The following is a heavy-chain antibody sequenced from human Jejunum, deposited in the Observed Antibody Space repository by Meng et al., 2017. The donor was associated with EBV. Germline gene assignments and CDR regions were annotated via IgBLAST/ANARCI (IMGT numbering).Heavy chain of an antibody. Sequence: QVQLVQSGAEVKEPXASVKVSCKASGCSFTTYDINRVRQATGQGLEWMGWMNTNNGNTGYAQEFQGKVTMSRDTSISTAYLEVSSLTSEDTAVYYCARNYRGLDPWGQGTLVTVSS. CDR2: MNTNNGNT. D-gene: IGHD4-11*01. CDR3: ARNYRGLDP. CDR1: GCSFTTYD. V-gene: IGHV1-8*02. J-gene: IGHJ5*02.